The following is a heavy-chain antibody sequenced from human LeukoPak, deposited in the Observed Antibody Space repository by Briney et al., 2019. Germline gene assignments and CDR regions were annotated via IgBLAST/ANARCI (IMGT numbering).Heavy chain of an antibody. Sequence: SETLSLTCTVSGSSISSYYWSWIRQPPGKGLEWIGYIYYSGSTNYNPSLKSRVTISVDTSKNQFSLKLSSVTAADTAVYYCARRTYDSSGYYYPWGQGTLVTVSS. CDR3: ARRTYDSSGYYYP. CDR1: GSSISSYY. D-gene: IGHD3-22*01. V-gene: IGHV4-59*08. J-gene: IGHJ5*02. CDR2: IYYSGST.